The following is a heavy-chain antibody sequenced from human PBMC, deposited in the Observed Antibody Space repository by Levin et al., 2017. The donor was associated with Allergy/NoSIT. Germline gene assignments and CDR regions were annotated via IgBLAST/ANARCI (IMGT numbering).Heavy chain of an antibody. CDR3: ARDNIGLPDAFDI. D-gene: IGHD3-10*01. Sequence: SCAASGFTFDDYAMHWVRQAPGKGLEWVSGISWNSGSIGYADSVKGRFTIPRDNAKNSLSLQMNSLRTEDTALYYCARDNIGLPDAFDIWGQGTMVSVSS. J-gene: IGHJ3*02. CDR1: GFTFDDYA. V-gene: IGHV3-9*01. CDR2: ISWNSGSI.